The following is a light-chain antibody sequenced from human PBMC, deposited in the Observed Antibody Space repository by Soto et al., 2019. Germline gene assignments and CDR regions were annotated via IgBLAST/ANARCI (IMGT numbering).Light chain of an antibody. J-gene: IGKJ1*01. CDR3: QQSHSTPWT. V-gene: IGKV1-39*01. CDR2: AAS. CDR1: QSISSF. Sequence: DNQMTQSPSSLSASVGDRVTITCRASQSISSFLNWYQHKPGKAPKLLIYAASSLQSGVPSRFSGSGSGTDFTLTISSLQSEDFATYYCQQSHSTPWTFGQGTKVEIK.